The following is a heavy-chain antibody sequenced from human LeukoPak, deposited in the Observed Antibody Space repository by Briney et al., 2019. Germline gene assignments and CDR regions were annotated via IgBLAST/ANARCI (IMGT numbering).Heavy chain of an antibody. CDR3: AREGVDDAFDI. V-gene: IGHV4-30-4*08. CDR2: IYYSGST. Sequence: SETLSLTCTVSGGSTSSGDYYWSWIRQPPGKGLEWIGYIYYSGSTYYNPSLKSRVTISVDTSKNQFSLKLSSVTAADTAVYYCAREGVDDAFDIWGQGTMVTVSS. D-gene: IGHD2-15*01. CDR1: GGSTSSGDYY. J-gene: IGHJ3*02.